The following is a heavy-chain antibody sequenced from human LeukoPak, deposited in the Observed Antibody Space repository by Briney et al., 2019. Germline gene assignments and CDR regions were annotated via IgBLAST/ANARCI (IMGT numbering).Heavy chain of an antibody. CDR3: ARLRPYTTAAFDL. CDR2: VYPGDSDT. D-gene: IGHD4-17*01. CDR1: GYSFTTHW. Sequence: GESLKISYQGSGYSFTTHWIVWVRQMPGKGLEWIGIVYPGDSDTRYSPAFQGQVTIPADKSISTAYLQWRSLRASDTALYYCARLRPYTTAAFDLWGQGTMVIVSS. J-gene: IGHJ3*01. V-gene: IGHV5-51*01.